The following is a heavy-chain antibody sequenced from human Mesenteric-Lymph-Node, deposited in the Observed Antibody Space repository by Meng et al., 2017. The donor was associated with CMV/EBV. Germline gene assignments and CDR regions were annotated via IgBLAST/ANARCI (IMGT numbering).Heavy chain of an antibody. CDR1: GFTFDDYA. J-gene: IGHJ4*02. CDR2: ISWDSGSI. Sequence: SLKISCAASGFTFDDYAMHWVRQAPGKGLEWVSDISWDSGSIGYADSVKGRFTISRDNAKNSLYLQMNSLRAEDTALYYCAKRRFLACWGQGTLVTVSS. V-gene: IGHV3-9*01. D-gene: IGHD3-3*01. CDR3: AKRRFLAC.